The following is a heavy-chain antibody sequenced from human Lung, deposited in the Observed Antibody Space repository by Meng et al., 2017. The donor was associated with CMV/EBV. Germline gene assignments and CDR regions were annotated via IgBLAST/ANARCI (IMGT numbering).Heavy chain of an antibody. Sequence: SCAASGFIFSSYEMNWVRQATGKGLAWVSYISSSGSTIYYADSVKGRFTISRDNAKNALYLQMNSLRAEDTAVYYCARGMLANFDAFDIWGQGAMVTVSS. J-gene: IGHJ3*02. CDR2: ISSSGSTI. CDR3: ARGMLANFDAFDI. D-gene: IGHD2-8*01. V-gene: IGHV3-48*03. CDR1: GFIFSSYE.